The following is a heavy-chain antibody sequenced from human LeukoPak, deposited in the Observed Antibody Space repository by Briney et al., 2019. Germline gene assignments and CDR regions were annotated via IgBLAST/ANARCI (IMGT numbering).Heavy chain of an antibody. Sequence: ASVKVSCKASGYTFTGYFMHWVRQAPGQGLEWMGWINPHSGGTKYAQKFQGRVTMTRDTSISTAYMELSRLRSDDTAVYYCARAGNDYGDYVGMDWGQGTLVTVSS. CDR1: GYTFTGYF. D-gene: IGHD4-17*01. V-gene: IGHV1-2*02. CDR3: ARAGNDYGDYVGMD. CDR2: INPHSGGT. J-gene: IGHJ4*02.